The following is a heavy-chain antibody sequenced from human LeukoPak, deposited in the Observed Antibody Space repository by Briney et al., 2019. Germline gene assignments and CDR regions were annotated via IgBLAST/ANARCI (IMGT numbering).Heavy chain of an antibody. J-gene: IGHJ6*03. CDR3: AKLSGGYYYYMDA. D-gene: IGHD3-16*01. V-gene: IGHV3-30*02. CDR1: GSTSITYG. CDR2: IRYDGSDK. Sequence: GGSLRLSCAASGSTSITYGMHWVRQAPGRGLEWVAFIRYDGSDKYYADSVKGRFTISRDNSQNTLYLQMNSLRAEDTAVYYCAKLSGGYYYYMDAWGKGTMVTVSS.